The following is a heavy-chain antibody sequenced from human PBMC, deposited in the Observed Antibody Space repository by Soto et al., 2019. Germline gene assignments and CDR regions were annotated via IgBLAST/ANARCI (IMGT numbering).Heavy chain of an antibody. CDR3: VKGQRALDN. J-gene: IGHJ4*02. V-gene: IGHV3-72*01. CDR1: GFTFSDSY. CDR2: IRNKANSYTT. Sequence: EVQLVESGGGLVQPGGSLRLSCAASGFTFSDSYMDWVRQAPGKGLEWFGRIRNKANSYTTEYAASVKGRFSISRDDSKNSLYLQMNSLKTEDTAVYYCVKGQRALDNWGQGTLVTVSS.